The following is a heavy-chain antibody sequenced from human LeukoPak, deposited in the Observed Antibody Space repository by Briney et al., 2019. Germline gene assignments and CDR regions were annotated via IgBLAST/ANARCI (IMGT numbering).Heavy chain of an antibody. V-gene: IGHV3-7*01. CDR2: IKQDGGKK. CDR1: GFTFSNYW. J-gene: IGHJ5*02. Sequence: PGGSLRLSCGASGFTFSNYWMSWVRQAPGKGLEWVANIKQDGGKKYYVDSVKGRFTISRDNAKNSLYLQMNSLRAEDTAVYYCAREMESHNYDSSGYPQNWFDVWGQGTLVTVSS. CDR3: AREMESHNYDSSGYPQNWFDV. D-gene: IGHD3-22*01.